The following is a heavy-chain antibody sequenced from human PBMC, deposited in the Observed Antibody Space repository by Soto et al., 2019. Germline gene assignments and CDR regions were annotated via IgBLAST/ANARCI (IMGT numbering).Heavy chain of an antibody. J-gene: IGHJ4*01. CDR1: GLPFGDNW. D-gene: IGHD4-4*01. Sequence: EVQLVESGGGLVQPGGSLRLSCAASGLPFGDNWMHWVRQAPGKGLVWVSRISNDGSDTTYADSVRGRFTVSRDNAKNTLYLQMNSLRAEETAVYYCARDSYSSATHWGHGTLVTVSS. CDR2: ISNDGSDT. CDR3: ARDSYSSATH. V-gene: IGHV3-74*01.